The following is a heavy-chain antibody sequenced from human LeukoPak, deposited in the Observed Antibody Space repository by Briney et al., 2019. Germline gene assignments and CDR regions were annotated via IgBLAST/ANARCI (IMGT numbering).Heavy chain of an antibody. CDR2: IRYDGSNK. CDR1: GFSLSDYG. CDR3: ARDQYGDYAVDY. V-gene: IGHV3-30*02. Sequence: GGSLRLSCKVSGFSLSDYGMHWVRQAPGKGLEWVAFIRYDGSNKHYGDFVKGRFIISRDNAKKSLYLQMNSLRAEDTAIYYCARDQYGDYAVDYWGQGTLVTVSS. J-gene: IGHJ4*02. D-gene: IGHD4-17*01.